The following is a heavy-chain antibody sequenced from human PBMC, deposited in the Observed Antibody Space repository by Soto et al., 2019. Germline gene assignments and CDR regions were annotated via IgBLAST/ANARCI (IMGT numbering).Heavy chain of an antibody. CDR3: QLFDYDSSGSIRS. V-gene: IGHV3-49*03. D-gene: IGHD3-22*01. CDR2: IRSKTYGERT. CDR1: GFAFCDNA. J-gene: IGHJ4*02. Sequence: GGSLRLSCLTSGFAFCDNAIVFIRHPAWKGLEWVVFIRSKTYGERTDYAASVKGRFTISRDDSESIVYLQMNSLETEDTGLYYCQLFDYDSSGSIRSWGQGTLVTVSA.